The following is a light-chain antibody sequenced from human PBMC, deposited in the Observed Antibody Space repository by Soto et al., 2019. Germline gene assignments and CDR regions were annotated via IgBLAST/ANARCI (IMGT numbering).Light chain of an antibody. V-gene: IGKV1-39*01. CDR1: QSINSY. J-gene: IGKJ1*01. Sequence: DIQMTQSPSSLSASVGDTVTITCRASQSINSYVNWYQYKLGKAPKLLIYAASSLQSGVPSMFSGSGSGTDFTLTISILQPEDIATYYCQQSYTTPRTIGRGTKV. CDR3: QQSYTTPRT. CDR2: AAS.